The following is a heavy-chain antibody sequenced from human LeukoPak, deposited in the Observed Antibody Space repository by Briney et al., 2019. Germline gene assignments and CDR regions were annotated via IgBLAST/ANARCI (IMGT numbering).Heavy chain of an antibody. Sequence: PGGSLRLSCAASGFTFSSYWMSWVRQAPGKGLVWVSRINSDGINTSYADSVKGRFTISRDNSKNTLYLQMNSLRAEDTAVYYCAREEYYDILTGLANYYFDYWGQGTLVTVSS. CDR1: GFTFSSYW. CDR3: AREEYYDILTGLANYYFDY. V-gene: IGHV3-74*01. J-gene: IGHJ4*02. D-gene: IGHD3-9*01. CDR2: INSDGINT.